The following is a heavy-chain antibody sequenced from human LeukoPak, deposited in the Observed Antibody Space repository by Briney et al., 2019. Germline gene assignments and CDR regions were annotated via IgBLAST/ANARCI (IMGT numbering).Heavy chain of an antibody. Sequence: GGTLRLSCSASGFTFSTYGMSWVRQAPGKGLEWVISISGSGSTTYYADSVKGRFTISRDNSKNMLYLQMTSLRAEDTAVYYCAKGGYNYAPGLDYWGQGTLVTVSS. CDR2: ISGSGSTT. V-gene: IGHV3-23*01. CDR1: GFTFSTYG. J-gene: IGHJ4*02. D-gene: IGHD5-18*01. CDR3: AKGGYNYAPGLDY.